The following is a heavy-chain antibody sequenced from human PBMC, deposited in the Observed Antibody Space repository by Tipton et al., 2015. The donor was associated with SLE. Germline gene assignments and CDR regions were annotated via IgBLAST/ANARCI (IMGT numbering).Heavy chain of an antibody. J-gene: IGHJ6*03. Sequence: SLRLSCAASGFTFSSYWMHWVRQAPGKGLVWVSRINSDGSSTSYADSVKGRFTISRDNAKNTLHLQMNSLRAEDTAVYYCARESPGYYYSMDVWGKGTTVTVSS. CDR3: ARESPGYYYSMDV. CDR2: INSDGSST. CDR1: GFTFSSYW. V-gene: IGHV3-74*01.